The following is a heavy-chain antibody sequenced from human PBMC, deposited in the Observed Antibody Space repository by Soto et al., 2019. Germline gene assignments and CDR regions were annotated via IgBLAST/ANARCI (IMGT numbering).Heavy chain of an antibody. D-gene: IGHD1-26*01. CDR1: GYTFTSYG. Sequence: ASVKVSCKASGYTFTSYGISWVRQAPGQGLEWMGWISAYNGNTNYAQKLQGRVTMTTDTSTSTAYMELRSLRSDDTAVYYCARPTEMGWDYYYGMDVWGQGTTVTVSS. CDR2: ISAYNGNT. J-gene: IGHJ6*02. V-gene: IGHV1-18*01. CDR3: ARPTEMGWDYYYGMDV.